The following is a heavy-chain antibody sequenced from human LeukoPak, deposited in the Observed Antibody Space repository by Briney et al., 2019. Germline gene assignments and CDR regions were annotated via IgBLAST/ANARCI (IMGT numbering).Heavy chain of an antibody. CDR1: GFTFSSYA. V-gene: IGHV3-23*01. Sequence: GGSLRLSCAASGFTFSSYAMSWVRQAPGKGLEWVSAISGSGGSTYYADSVKGRFTISRDNSKNTLYLQMNSLRAEDTAIYYCAKGDYDILTGYYSDWGQGTLVTVSS. CDR2: ISGSGGST. J-gene: IGHJ4*02. CDR3: AKGDYDILTGYYSD. D-gene: IGHD3-9*01.